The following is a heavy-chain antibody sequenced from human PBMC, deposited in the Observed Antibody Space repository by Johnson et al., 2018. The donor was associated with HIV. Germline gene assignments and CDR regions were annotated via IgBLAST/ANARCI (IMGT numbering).Heavy chain of an antibody. D-gene: IGHD5-12*01. V-gene: IGHV3-74*01. J-gene: IGHJ3*02. CDR1: GFTFSSYW. Sequence: VQLVESGGGLVQPGGSLRLSCAASGFTFSSYWMHWVRQAPGKGLVWVSRINSDGSSTSYADSVKGRFTISRDNANNTLYLQMNSLRAEDTAVYYCARDRRLADAFDIWGQGTMVTVSS. CDR2: INSDGSST. CDR3: ARDRRLADAFDI.